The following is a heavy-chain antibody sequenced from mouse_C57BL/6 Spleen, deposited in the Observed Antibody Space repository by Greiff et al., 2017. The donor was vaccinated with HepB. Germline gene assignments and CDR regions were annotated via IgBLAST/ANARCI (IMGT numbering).Heavy chain of an antibody. V-gene: IGHV1-82*01. CDR3: ARRGQLRLPMDY. Sequence: VQLQQSGPELVKPGASVKISCKASGYAVSSSWMNWVKQRPGKGLEWIGRIYPGDGDTNYNGKFKGKATLTADKSSSTAYMQLSSLTSEDSAVYFCARRGQLRLPMDYWGQGTSVTVSS. D-gene: IGHD3-2*02. J-gene: IGHJ4*01. CDR2: IYPGDGDT. CDR1: GYAVSSSW.